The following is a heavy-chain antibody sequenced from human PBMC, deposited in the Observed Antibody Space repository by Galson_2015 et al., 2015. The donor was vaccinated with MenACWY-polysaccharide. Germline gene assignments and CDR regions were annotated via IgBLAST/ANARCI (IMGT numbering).Heavy chain of an antibody. D-gene: IGHD2-15*01. J-gene: IGHJ4*02. CDR2: MSRSGTT. CDR1: GFTFSNYG. Sequence: SLRLSCAASGFTFSNYGMAWVRQAPGKGLDWVSAMSRSGTTYYAASEKGRFTISRDNSKNTLYLQMNSLRVEDTAVYYCAREGSCSDGTCYFYDYWGQGTLVTVSS. CDR3: AREGSCSDGTCYFYDY. V-gene: IGHV3-23*01.